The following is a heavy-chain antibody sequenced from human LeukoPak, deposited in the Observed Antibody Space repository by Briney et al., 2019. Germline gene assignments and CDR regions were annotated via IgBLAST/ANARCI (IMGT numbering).Heavy chain of an antibody. V-gene: IGHV4-59*01. CDR3: ARDSGGWYYFDS. Sequence: PSETLSLTCTVSGGSISSYYWSWIRQPPGKGLEWIGYIYYSGSTNYNPSLKSRVTISVDTSKNQFSLKLSSVTAADTAVYYCARDSGGWYYFDSGGRGTRVTVSS. D-gene: IGHD3-16*01. J-gene: IGHJ4*02. CDR1: GGSISSYY. CDR2: IYYSGST.